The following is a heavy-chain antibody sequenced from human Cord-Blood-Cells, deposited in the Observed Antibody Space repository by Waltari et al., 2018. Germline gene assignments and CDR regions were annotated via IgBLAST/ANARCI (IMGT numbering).Heavy chain of an antibody. D-gene: IGHD7-27*01. CDR1: GFTFSSYS. CDR3: TRGETGNWYFDL. Sequence: EVQLVESGGGLVKPGGSLRLSCAASGFTFSSYSMNWVRQAPGKGLEWVSSISSSSSYIYYADSVKGRFTISRVNAKNSLYLQMNSLRAEDTAVYYCTRGETGNWYFDLWGRGTLVTVSS. J-gene: IGHJ2*01. CDR2: ISSSSSYI. V-gene: IGHV3-21*01.